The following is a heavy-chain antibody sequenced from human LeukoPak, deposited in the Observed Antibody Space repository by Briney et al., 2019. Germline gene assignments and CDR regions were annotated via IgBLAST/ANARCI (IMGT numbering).Heavy chain of an antibody. D-gene: IGHD6-13*01. V-gene: IGHV1-18*01. Sequence: ASVKVSCKASGYTFTSYGISWVRQAPGQGLEWMGWISAYNGNTNYAQKLQGRVTMTTDTSTSTAYMELRGLRSDDTAVYYCARHSFIAAADNFDYWGQGTLVTVSS. CDR3: ARHSFIAAADNFDY. J-gene: IGHJ4*02. CDR1: GYTFTSYG. CDR2: ISAYNGNT.